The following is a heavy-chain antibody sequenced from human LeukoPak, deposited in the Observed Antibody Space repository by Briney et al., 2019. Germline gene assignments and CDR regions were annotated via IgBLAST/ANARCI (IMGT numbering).Heavy chain of an antibody. V-gene: IGHV4-34*01. Sequence: SETLSLTCAVYGGSFSGYYWSWIRQPSGKGLECIGEINHRGSTNYNPSLKSRVTISVDTSKNQFSLKLSSVTAADTAVYYCARGTAYYDFWSGYGNWFDPWGQGTLVTVSS. J-gene: IGHJ5*02. CDR1: GGSFSGYY. D-gene: IGHD3-3*01. CDR2: INHRGST. CDR3: ARGTAYYDFWSGYGNWFDP.